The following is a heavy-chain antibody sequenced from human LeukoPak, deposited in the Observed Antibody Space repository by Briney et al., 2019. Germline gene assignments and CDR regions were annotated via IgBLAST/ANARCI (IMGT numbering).Heavy chain of an antibody. Sequence: PGGSLRLSCAVSGFTFSRDAMSWVRQAPGKGLEWVSSIMGSGGDTYYADSVKGRFTISRDNFKNTLYLQMNSLRVEDTAMYFCAKGIHYGDISYWGQGTLVTVSS. CDR2: IMGSGGDT. J-gene: IGHJ4*02. CDR3: AKGIHYGDISY. CDR1: GFTFSRDA. D-gene: IGHD4-17*01. V-gene: IGHV3-23*01.